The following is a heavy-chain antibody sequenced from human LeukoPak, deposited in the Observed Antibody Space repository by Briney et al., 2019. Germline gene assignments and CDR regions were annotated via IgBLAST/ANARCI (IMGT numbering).Heavy chain of an antibody. J-gene: IGHJ4*02. Sequence: GSLRLSCTGSGFTFGDYAMSWVRQAPGKGLEWVGFIRRRGYGGTIEYAASVRGRFTISRDDSKGIAYLQMNSLKAEDTAVYYCARDRTSRGYSYGVDYWGQGTLVTVSS. D-gene: IGHD5-18*01. V-gene: IGHV3-49*04. CDR3: ARDRTSRGYSYGVDY. CDR1: GFTFGDYA. CDR2: IRRRGYGGTI.